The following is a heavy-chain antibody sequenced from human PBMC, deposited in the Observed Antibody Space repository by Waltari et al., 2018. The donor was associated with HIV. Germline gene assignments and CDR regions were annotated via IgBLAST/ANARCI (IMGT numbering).Heavy chain of an antibody. D-gene: IGHD3-16*02. CDR3: ARDRALLRLGELSPGAFDI. Sequence: QLQLQESGPGLVKPSETLSLTCTVPGGSISSSSYYRGWTRQPPGKGLEWIGSIYYSGITYYNPSLKSRVTISVDTSKNQFSLKLSSVTAADTAVYYCARDRALLRLGELSPGAFDIWGQGTMVTVSS. V-gene: IGHV4-39*07. CDR1: GGSISSSSYY. CDR2: IYYSGIT. J-gene: IGHJ3*02.